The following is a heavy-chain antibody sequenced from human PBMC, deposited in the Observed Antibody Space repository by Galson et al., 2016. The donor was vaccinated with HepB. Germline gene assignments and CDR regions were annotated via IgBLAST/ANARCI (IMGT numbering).Heavy chain of an antibody. J-gene: IGHJ6*02. D-gene: IGHD6-19*01. Sequence: SLRLSCAASGFTFRSYWMSWVRQAPGKGLQWVANVKQDETEKYYLDSVKGRFTISRDNVKESVYLQMNSLRVEDTAVYYCARRADTQRRIAGWGWGMDVWGRGTRSPSP. V-gene: IGHV3-7*01. CDR3: ARRADTQRRIAGWGWGMDV. CDR2: VKQDETEK. CDR1: GFTFRSYW.